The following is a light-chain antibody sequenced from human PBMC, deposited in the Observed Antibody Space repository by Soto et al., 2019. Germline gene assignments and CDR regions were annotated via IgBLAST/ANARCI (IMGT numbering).Light chain of an antibody. Sequence: SYELTQPPSVSVAPGRTARITCGGNNIGSKSLHWFQQKPGQAPVLVIYYDSDRPSGIPERFSGSNSGNTATLTISRVEAGDEADYYCQVWDSSSDHRVFGGGTKVTVL. CDR1: NIGSKS. J-gene: IGLJ3*02. V-gene: IGLV3-21*04. CDR2: YDS. CDR3: QVWDSSSDHRV.